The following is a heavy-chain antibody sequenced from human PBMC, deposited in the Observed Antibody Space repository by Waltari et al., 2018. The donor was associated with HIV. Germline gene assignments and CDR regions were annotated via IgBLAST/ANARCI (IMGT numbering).Heavy chain of an antibody. CDR3: AKTKGYDYGFYFDS. J-gene: IGHJ4*02. Sequence: EVQLSDSGGGLVQPGGSLKLSCVASGFDFNIFAMNWVRQAPGKGLEWVSGIGGSGTKTFYAGSVKGRFTISRDSSKNTLYLQMNSLRAEDTAVYYCAKTKGYDYGFYFDSWGQGTLVSVSS. CDR2: IGGSGTKT. D-gene: IGHD5-18*01. CDR1: GFDFNIFA. V-gene: IGHV3-23*01.